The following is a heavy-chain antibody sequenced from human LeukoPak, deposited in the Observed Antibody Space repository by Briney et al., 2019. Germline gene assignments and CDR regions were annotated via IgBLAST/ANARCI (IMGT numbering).Heavy chain of an antibody. V-gene: IGHV4-59*06. CDR3: ATYGSGSYRFDP. CDR1: GGSISSYY. D-gene: IGHD3-10*01. Sequence: SETLSLTCTVSGGSISSYYWSWIRQHPGKGLEWIGYIHHSGSTYYNPSLKSRVIISVDTSKNQFSLKLNSVTAADTAVYYCATYGSGSYRFDPWGQGTLVTVSS. CDR2: IHHSGST. J-gene: IGHJ5*02.